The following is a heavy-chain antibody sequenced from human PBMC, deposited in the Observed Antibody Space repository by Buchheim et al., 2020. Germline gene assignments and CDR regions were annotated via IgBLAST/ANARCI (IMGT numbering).Heavy chain of an antibody. CDR1: GGPISSGVYY. CDR2: IYYSGST. Sequence: QVQLQESGPGLVKPSQTLSLTCPVFGGPISSGVYYWSWIRQPPGKGLEWIGYIYYSGSTFYNPSLKSRVPISVDTSKHQFSMKLSAVTAADTAVYYCAREYDSSGYYDYWGQGTL. V-gene: IGHV4-30-4*01. J-gene: IGHJ4*02. D-gene: IGHD3-22*01. CDR3: AREYDSSGYYDY.